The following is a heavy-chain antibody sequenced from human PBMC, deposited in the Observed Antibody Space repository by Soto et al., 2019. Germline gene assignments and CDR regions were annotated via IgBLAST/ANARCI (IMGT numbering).Heavy chain of an antibody. J-gene: IGHJ4*02. D-gene: IGHD3-22*01. CDR3: ARVGYFDSDGFQRPYEY. CDR1: GYNFTTYA. CDR2: INGGNDKT. V-gene: IGHV1-3*01. Sequence: ASVKVSCKASGYNFTTYAIYWVRQAPRQRLEWLGWINGGNDKTGYSQRFQGRLTITKKTSATTAFMELSNLRSEDTAVYYCARVGYFDSDGFQRPYEYWGQGTLVTVSS.